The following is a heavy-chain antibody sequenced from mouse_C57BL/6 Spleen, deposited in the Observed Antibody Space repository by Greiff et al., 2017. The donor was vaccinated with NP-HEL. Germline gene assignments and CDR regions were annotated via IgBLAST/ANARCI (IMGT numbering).Heavy chain of an antibody. J-gene: IGHJ3*01. CDR3: ARSKYDYDEDVAWFAY. D-gene: IGHD2-4*01. Sequence: QVQLQQPGAELVKPGASVKLSCKASGYTFTSYWMHWVKQRPGQGLEWIGMIHPNSGSTNYNEKFKSKATLTVDKSSSTAYMQLSSLTSEDSAVYYCARSKYDYDEDVAWFAYWGQGTLVTVSA. V-gene: IGHV1-64*01. CDR2: IHPNSGST. CDR1: GYTFTSYW.